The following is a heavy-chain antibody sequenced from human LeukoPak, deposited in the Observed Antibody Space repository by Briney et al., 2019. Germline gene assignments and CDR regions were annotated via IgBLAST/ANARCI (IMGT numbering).Heavy chain of an antibody. V-gene: IGHV4-59*12. Sequence: SETLSLTCTVSGGYISSYYWSWIRQPPAEGLEWVGYVYYTWSTNYNTSPKSRVCISVDTSKNQFSLKLSSVSAADTAVYYWARNLHIGSSWYRGGAFDYWGQGTLVTVSS. CDR3: ARNLHIGSSWYRGGAFDY. CDR2: VYYTWST. D-gene: IGHD6-13*01. J-gene: IGHJ4*02. CDR1: GGYISSYY.